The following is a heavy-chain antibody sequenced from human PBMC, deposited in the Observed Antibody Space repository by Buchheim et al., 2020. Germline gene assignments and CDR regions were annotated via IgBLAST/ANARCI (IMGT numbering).Heavy chain of an antibody. CDR2: ISYDGSNK. D-gene: IGHD2-21*02. Sequence: VQLLESGGGLVQPGGSLRLSCAASGFTFSSYAMSWVRQAPGKGLEWVAVISYDGSNKYYADSVKGRFTISRDNSKNTLYLQMNSLRAEDTAVYYCAKNVGPVVTASVDYWGQGTL. CDR3: AKNVGPVVTASVDY. V-gene: IGHV3-30*18. J-gene: IGHJ4*02. CDR1: GFTFSSYA.